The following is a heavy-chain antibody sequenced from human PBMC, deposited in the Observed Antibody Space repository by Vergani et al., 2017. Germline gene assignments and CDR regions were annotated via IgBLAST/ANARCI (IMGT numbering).Heavy chain of an antibody. Sequence: EVQLLESGGGLVQPGGSLRLSCAASGFNFSSYAMSWVRQAPGKGLEWVSAISGSGGSTYYADSVTGRFTISRDNSKNTLYLQMNSLRAEDTAVYYCAKDQTYSSSCLLDYWGQGTLVTVSS. V-gene: IGHV3-23*01. D-gene: IGHD6-13*01. J-gene: IGHJ4*02. CDR2: ISGSGGST. CDR3: AKDQTYSSSCLLDY. CDR1: GFNFSSYA.